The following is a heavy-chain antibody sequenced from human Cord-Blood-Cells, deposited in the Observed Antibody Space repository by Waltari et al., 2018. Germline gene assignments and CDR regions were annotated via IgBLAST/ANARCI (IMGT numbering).Heavy chain of an antibody. D-gene: IGHD6-13*01. J-gene: IGHJ5*02. CDR3: ARDSDSSSWYWFDP. CDR1: GGSISSYY. V-gene: IGHV4-4*07. CDR2: IYTSGST. Sequence: QVQLQESGPGLVKPSETLSLTCTVSGGSISSYYWSWIRQPAGKGLEWIGRIYTSGSTNYNPSLKSRGTMSVDTSKNQFSLKLSSVTAADTAVYYCARDSDSSSWYWFDPWGQGTLVTVSS.